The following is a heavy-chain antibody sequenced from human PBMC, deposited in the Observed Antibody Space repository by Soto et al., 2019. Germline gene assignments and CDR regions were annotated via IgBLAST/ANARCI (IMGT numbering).Heavy chain of an antibody. CDR3: AKSFAPDY. CDR2: ISYDGSNK. V-gene: IGHV3-30*18. Sequence: QVQLVESGGGVVQPGRSLRLSCAAPGFTFSSYGMHWVRQAPGKGLEWVAVISYDGSNKYYADSVKGRFTISRDNSKNTLYLQMNSLRAEDTAVYYCAKSFAPDYWGQGTLVTVSS. CDR1: GFTFSSYG. J-gene: IGHJ4*02.